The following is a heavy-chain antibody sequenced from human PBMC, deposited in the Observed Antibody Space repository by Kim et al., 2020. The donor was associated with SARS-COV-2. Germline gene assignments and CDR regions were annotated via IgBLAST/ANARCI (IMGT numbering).Heavy chain of an antibody. D-gene: IGHD1-26*01. CDR3: ARGVGYSGTPPYFDY. CDR2: IYYSGST. J-gene: IGHJ4*02. V-gene: IGHV4-59*13. CDR1: GGSISSYY. Sequence: SETLSLTCTVSGGSISSYYWSWIRQPPGKGLEWIGYIYYSGSTNYNPSLKSRVTISVDTSKNQFSLKLSSVTAADTAVYYCARGVGYSGTPPYFDYWGQGTLVTVSS.